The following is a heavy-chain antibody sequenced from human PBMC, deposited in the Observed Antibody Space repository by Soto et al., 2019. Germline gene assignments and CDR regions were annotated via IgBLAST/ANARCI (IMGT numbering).Heavy chain of an antibody. CDR3: ARNRNPSSKTHGMDV. V-gene: IGHV3-21*01. J-gene: IGHJ6*02. CDR2: ISSDSYYI. Sequence: ESGGGLVEPGGPLRLSCAPSGLSFSTHSMNWVRQAPGKGLEWVSSISSDSYYIYYADSVKGRFTISRDNAKNSLYLQMNSLRADDTAVYYCARNRNPSSKTHGMDVWGQGTTVTVSS. CDR1: GLSFSTHS.